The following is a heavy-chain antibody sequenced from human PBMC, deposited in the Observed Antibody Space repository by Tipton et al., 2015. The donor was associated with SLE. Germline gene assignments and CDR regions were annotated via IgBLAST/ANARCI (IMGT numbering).Heavy chain of an antibody. J-gene: IGHJ4*02. V-gene: IGHV3-23*01. CDR1: GFTFSSYA. D-gene: IGHD5-24*01. CDR2: ISGSGGST. CDR3: ATSRDGYNS. Sequence: LSLTCAASGFTFSSYAMSWVRQAPGKGLEWVSAISGSGGSTYYADSVKGRFTISRDNSKNTLYLQMNSLRAEDTAVYYCATSRDGYNSWGQGTLVTVSS.